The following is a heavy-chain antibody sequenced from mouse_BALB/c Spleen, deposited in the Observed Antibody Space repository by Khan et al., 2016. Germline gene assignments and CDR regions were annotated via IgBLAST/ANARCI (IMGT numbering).Heavy chain of an antibody. CDR1: EYTFTNYG. Sequence: QIQLVQSGPELKKPGATVKISCKASEYTFTNYGMNWVKQAPGKGLKWMGWINTNTGEPTYAEEFKGRFAFSLEASASTAYLQINNLKNEDSATYFCARTGDYPYYAMDYWGQGTSVTVSS. V-gene: IGHV9-3*02. CDR2: INTNTGEP. D-gene: IGHD2-13*01. CDR3: ARTGDYPYYAMDY. J-gene: IGHJ4*01.